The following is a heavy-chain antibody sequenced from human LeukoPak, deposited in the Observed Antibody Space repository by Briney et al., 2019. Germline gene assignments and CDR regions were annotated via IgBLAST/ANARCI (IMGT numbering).Heavy chain of an antibody. CDR1: GFTFSSYE. CDR3: ARAPSPIYGSGSYYNAYFDY. D-gene: IGHD3-10*01. CDR2: ISSSGSTI. Sequence: AGGSLRLSCAASGFTFSSYEMNWVRQAPGEGMEWVSYISSSGSTIYYADSVKGRFTISRDNAKNSLYLQMNSLRAEDTAVYYCARAPSPIYGSGSYYNAYFDYWGQGTLVTVSS. V-gene: IGHV3-48*03. J-gene: IGHJ4*02.